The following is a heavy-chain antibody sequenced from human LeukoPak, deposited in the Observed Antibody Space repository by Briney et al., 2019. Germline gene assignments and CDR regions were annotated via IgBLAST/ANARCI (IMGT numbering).Heavy chain of an antibody. CDR1: GFTFSYYW. CDR2: IKEDGSEN. V-gene: IGHV3-7*01. D-gene: IGHD3-3*01. Sequence: GGSLRLSCAASGFTFSYYWMSWVRQAPGKGLEWVANIKEDGSENYYVDSVKGRFTISRDNAKKSLYLQMNSLRAEDTAVYYCARADFWSGKRADYWGQGTLVTVSS. CDR3: ARADFWSGKRADY. J-gene: IGHJ4*02.